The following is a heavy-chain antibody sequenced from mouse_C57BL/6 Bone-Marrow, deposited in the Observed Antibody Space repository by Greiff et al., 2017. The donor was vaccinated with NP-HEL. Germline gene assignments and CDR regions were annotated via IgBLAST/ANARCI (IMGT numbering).Heavy chain of an antibody. Sequence: EVQLQQSGAELVRPGASVKLSCTASGFNIKDDYMHWVKQRPEQGLEWIGWLDPENGDTEYASKFQGKATITADTSSNTAYLQLSSLTSEDTAVYYCTKEPFGRGYRGQGTTLTVAS. CDR1: GFNIKDDY. V-gene: IGHV14-4*01. CDR2: LDPENGDT. CDR3: TKEPFGRGY. J-gene: IGHJ2*01.